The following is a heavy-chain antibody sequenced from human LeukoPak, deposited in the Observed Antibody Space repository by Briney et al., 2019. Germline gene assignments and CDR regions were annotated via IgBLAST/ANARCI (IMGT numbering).Heavy chain of an antibody. V-gene: IGHV1-8*01. CDR2: MNPNSGNT. D-gene: IGHD3-10*01. J-gene: IGHJ6*03. CDR3: ARVTMVANYYYYYMDV. Sequence: ASVKVSCKASGYTFTSYDINWVRQATGQGLEWMGWMNPNSGNTGYAQKFLGRVTMTRNTSIGTAYMELSSLRSEDTAVYYCARVTMVANYYYYYMDVWGKGTTVTVSS. CDR1: GYTFTSYD.